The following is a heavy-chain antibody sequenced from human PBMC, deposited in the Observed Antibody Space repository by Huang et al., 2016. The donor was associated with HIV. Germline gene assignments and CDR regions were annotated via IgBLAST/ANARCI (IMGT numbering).Heavy chain of an antibody. V-gene: IGHV4-34*01. D-gene: IGHD3-16*01. CDR3: AREIMISFGGPFDP. J-gene: IGHJ5*02. Sequence: QVHLQQWGAGLLKPSETLSLTCAVYGGSFSGYYWNWIRQSPGKGLEWIGQINHGGITNDNPSRESRVTMSVDPSKKQFSLKLSSVSVADSAVYYCAREIMISFGGPFDPWGQGTLVIVSS. CDR1: GGSFSGYY. CDR2: INHGGIT.